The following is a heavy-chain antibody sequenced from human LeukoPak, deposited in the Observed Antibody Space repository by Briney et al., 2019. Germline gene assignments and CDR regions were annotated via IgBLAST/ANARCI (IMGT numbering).Heavy chain of an antibody. V-gene: IGHV3-33*01. CDR1: GFTFSSYG. Sequence: PGRSLRLSCAASGFTFSSYGMNWVRQAPGKGLEWVAVIWYDGSNKYYVDSVKGRFTISRDNSKDTLYLQMNSLRAEDTAVYYCARAEKIAVAGMGYYFDYWGQGTLVTVSS. D-gene: IGHD6-19*01. CDR2: IWYDGSNK. J-gene: IGHJ4*02. CDR3: ARAEKIAVAGMGYYFDY.